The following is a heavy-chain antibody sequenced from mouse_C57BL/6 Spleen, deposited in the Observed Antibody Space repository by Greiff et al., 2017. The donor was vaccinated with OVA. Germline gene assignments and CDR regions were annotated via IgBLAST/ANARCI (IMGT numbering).Heavy chain of an antibody. CDR3: ARRVYYYGSSYFDY. J-gene: IGHJ2*01. CDR1: GFNIKNTY. D-gene: IGHD1-1*01. CDR2: IDPANGNT. Sequence: LVESVAELVRPGASVKLSCTASGFNIKNTYMHWVKQRPEQGLEWIGRIDPANGNTKYAPKFQGKATITADTSSNTAYLQLSSLTSEDTAIYYCARRVYYYGSSYFDYWGQGTTLTVSS. V-gene: IGHV14-3*01.